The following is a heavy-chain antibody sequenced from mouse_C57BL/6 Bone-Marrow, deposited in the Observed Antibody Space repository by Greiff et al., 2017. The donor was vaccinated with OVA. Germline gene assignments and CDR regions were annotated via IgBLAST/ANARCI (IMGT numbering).Heavy chain of an antibody. CDR1: GYTFTDYY. CDR2: INPYSGGT. Sequence: VQLKQSGPVLVKPGASVKMSCTASGYTFTDYYMNWVKQSPGKSLEWIGVINPYSGGTSYNQKFNGKATLTVDKSSSTDYMELNRLTSEDSEVYDCARSYCGSSWGYFDVWGTGTTVTVSA. CDR3: ARSYCGSSWGYFDV. J-gene: IGHJ1*03. V-gene: IGHV1-19*01. D-gene: IGHD1-1*01.